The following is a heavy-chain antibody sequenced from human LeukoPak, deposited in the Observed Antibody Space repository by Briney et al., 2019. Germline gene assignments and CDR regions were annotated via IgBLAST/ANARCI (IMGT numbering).Heavy chain of an antibody. CDR1: GYRFSNNW. D-gene: IGHD4-23*01. J-gene: IGHJ4*02. V-gene: IGHV5-51*01. CDR3: ARVFGGIDAF. Sequence: GESLKISCKGSGYRFSNNWIAWVRQMPGKGPEWMGIIYPGDSDTRYSPSFQGQVTISADKSISTAYLQWSSLKASDTAMYYCARVFGGIDAFWGQGTLVSVTS. CDR2: IYPGDSDT.